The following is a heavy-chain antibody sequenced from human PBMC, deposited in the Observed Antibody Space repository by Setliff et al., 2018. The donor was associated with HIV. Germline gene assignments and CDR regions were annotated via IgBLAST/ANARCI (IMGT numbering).Heavy chain of an antibody. J-gene: IGHJ6*02. V-gene: IGHV4-61*10. CDR1: DSGTYY. CDR3: ARIFGDQGYYYGMDV. Sequence: PSETLSLTCTVSDSGTYYWSWIRQPAGKGLEWIGYIYYSGSTNYNPSLKSRVTISVDTSKNQFSLKLSSVIAADTVVYYCARIFGDQGYYYGMDVWGQGTTVTVSS. CDR2: IYYSGST. D-gene: IGHD3-3*01.